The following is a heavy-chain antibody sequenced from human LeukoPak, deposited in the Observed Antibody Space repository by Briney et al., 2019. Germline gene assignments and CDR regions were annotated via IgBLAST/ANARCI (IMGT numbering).Heavy chain of an antibody. CDR2: IYYSGST. CDR1: GGSISSYY. Sequence: SGTLSLTCTVSGGSISSYYWSWIRQPPGKGLEWIGYIYYSGSTNYNPSLKSRVTISVDTSKNQFSLKLSFVTAADTAVYYCARNRIAARPPNWFDPWGQGTLVTVSS. CDR3: ARNRIAARPPNWFDP. D-gene: IGHD6-6*01. J-gene: IGHJ5*02. V-gene: IGHV4-59*01.